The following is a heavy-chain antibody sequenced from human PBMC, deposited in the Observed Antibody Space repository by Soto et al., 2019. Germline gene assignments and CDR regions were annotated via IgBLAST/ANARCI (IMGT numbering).Heavy chain of an antibody. CDR3: ASVYCSNGVCYTASQGFDI. V-gene: IGHV4-31*03. J-gene: IGHJ3*02. CDR2: IYYSGST. Sequence: QVQLQESGPGLVKPSQTLSLTCTVSGGSISSGGYYWSWIRQHPGKGLEWIGYIYYSGSTYYSPSLESRVTLSVDTSKNQFSLRLRSVTAADTDVYYCASVYCSNGVCYTASQGFDIWGQGTMVTVSS. D-gene: IGHD2-8*01. CDR1: GGSISSGGYY.